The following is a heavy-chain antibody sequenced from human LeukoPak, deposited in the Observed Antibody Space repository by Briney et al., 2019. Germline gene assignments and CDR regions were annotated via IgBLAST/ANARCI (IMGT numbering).Heavy chain of an antibody. J-gene: IGHJ6*03. CDR1: DDSITMYY. Sequence: PETLSLTCSVSDDSITMYYWTWIRQPPGKGLEWIGYVDHTGSTNFNPSLTGRVSISRDTANDLFSLRLRSVTAADTAVYFCARGRVSSSTWYSTYYYYFYMDVWGKGTTVTVSS. CDR2: VDHTGST. D-gene: IGHD1-1*01. CDR3: ARGRVSSSTWYSTYYYYFYMDV. V-gene: IGHV4-59*01.